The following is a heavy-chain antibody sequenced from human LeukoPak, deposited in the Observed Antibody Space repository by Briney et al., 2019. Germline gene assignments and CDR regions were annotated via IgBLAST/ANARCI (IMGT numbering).Heavy chain of an antibody. D-gene: IGHD2-15*01. CDR3: ASHPYYPGGTAYSPYFDY. Sequence: SETLSLTCTVSVGSISSGGHYWNWIRHHPGRGLEWIGYIYHSGRTYYNPSLKSRVTISGDTSKNQFSLRLSSVTAADTAVYYCASHPYYPGGTAYSPYFDYWGQGTLVTVSS. J-gene: IGHJ4*02. V-gene: IGHV4-31*03. CDR1: VGSISSGGHY. CDR2: IYHSGRT.